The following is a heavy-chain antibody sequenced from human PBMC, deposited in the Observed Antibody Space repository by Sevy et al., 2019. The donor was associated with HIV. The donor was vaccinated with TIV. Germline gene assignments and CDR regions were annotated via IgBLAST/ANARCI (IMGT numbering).Heavy chain of an antibody. V-gene: IGHV3-7*01. CDR3: AWPTTVAFDH. CDR1: GFTFSHYW. D-gene: IGHD4-17*01. CDR2: IKQDGRDK. J-gene: IGHJ4*02. Sequence: GALRLSCVASGFTFSHYWMTWVRQAPGKGLEWVANIKQDGRDKYYVDFVKGRFTISRDNAKNSLYLQMNSLGVEDTAVYYCAWPTTVAFDHWGQGTLVTVSS.